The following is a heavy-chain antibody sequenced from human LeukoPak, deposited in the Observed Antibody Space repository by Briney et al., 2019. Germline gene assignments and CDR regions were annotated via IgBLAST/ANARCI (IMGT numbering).Heavy chain of an antibody. D-gene: IGHD3-10*01. CDR1: GGSVSSGGYY. J-gene: IGHJ4*02. V-gene: IGHV4-30-2*03. CDR2: IYHTGNT. Sequence: SETLSLTCSVSGGSVSSGGYYWNWIRQPPGKGLEWIGFIYHTGNTDYNPSLKSRVTISIDKSKNQFSLKLSSVTAADTAVYYCARHGPWFYYFDYWGQGTLVTVSS. CDR3: ARHGPWFYYFDY.